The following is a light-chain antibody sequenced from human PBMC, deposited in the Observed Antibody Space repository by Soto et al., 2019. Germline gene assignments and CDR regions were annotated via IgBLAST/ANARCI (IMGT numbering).Light chain of an antibody. J-gene: IGKJ5*01. CDR2: GAS. CDR3: QHYGGSPLT. V-gene: IGKV3-20*01. Sequence: TQSPSSLSASVGDRVTITCRASQSISSSYLAWYQQKPGQAPRLLVYGASSRATGIPDRFSGSVSGTDFTLAISRLEPEDFAVYYCQHYGGSPLTFGQGTRLEI. CDR1: QSISSSY.